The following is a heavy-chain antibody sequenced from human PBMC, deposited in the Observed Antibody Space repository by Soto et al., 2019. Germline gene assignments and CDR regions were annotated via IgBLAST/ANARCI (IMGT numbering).Heavy chain of an antibody. CDR3: AREGGYSSSYPH. V-gene: IGHV1-69*12. CDR1: GGTFSSYA. J-gene: IGHJ4*02. CDR2: IIPIVGTA. Sequence: QVQLVPSGAAVKKPGSSVKVSCKASGGTFSSYAISWVRQAPGQGLEGMGGIIPIVGTANYAQKFQGRVTITADESTSTAYMELSSLRSEDTAVYYCAREGGYSSSYPHWGQGTRVTVSS. D-gene: IGHD6-6*01.